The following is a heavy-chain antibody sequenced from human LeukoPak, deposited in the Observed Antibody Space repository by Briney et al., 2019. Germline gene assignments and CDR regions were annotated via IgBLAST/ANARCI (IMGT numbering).Heavy chain of an antibody. Sequence: ASVKISCKASGYPRGTYAITWVRQAPGQGLEWMGWISTSNGHADYAHKFQDRVTMTTDSSTNTAYMELQSLRSDDTAVYYCAGPGNFYYDSWGRGTRVTVSS. D-gene: IGHD1-1*01. CDR2: ISTSNGHA. CDR1: GYPRGTYA. CDR3: AGPGNFYYDS. V-gene: IGHV1-18*01. J-gene: IGHJ4*02.